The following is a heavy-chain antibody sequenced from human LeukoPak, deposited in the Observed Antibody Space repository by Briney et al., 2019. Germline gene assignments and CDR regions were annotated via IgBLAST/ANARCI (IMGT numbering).Heavy chain of an antibody. CDR3: ATLGYCSSPSCYLYY. CDR1: GFTFSSYG. CDR2: ISGYGSDDST. V-gene: IGHV3-23*01. Sequence: GGSLRLSCAASGFTFSSYGMSWVRQAPGKGLEWVSSISGYGSDDSTYYAESVKGRFTISRDNSKNTLSLQMNSLRAEDTAVYYCATLGYCSSPSCYLYYWGQGTLVTVSS. J-gene: IGHJ4*02. D-gene: IGHD2-2*01.